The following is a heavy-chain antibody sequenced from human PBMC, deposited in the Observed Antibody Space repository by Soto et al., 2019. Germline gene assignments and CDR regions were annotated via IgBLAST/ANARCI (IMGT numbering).Heavy chain of an antibody. V-gene: IGHV3-30*18. Sequence: GGSLRLSCAASGCTFSSYGMHWVRQAPGKGLEWVAVISYDGSNKYYADSVKGRFTISRDNSKNTLYLQMNSLRAEDTAVYYCAKDLRYSSSWYLAGNWFDPWGQGTLVTVSS. CDR1: GCTFSSYG. D-gene: IGHD6-13*01. CDR3: AKDLRYSSSWYLAGNWFDP. CDR2: ISYDGSNK. J-gene: IGHJ5*02.